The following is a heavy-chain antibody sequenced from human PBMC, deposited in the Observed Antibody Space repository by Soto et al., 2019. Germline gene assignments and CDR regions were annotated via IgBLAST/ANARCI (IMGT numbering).Heavy chain of an antibody. D-gene: IGHD3-22*01. CDR3: ARDPEGDYYDSSGTTNDY. CDR1: GFTFSSYW. J-gene: IGHJ4*02. Sequence: EVQLVESGGGLVQPGRSLRLSCAASGFTFSSYWMHWVRQAPGKGLVWVSRINSDGSSTSYADSVKGRFTISRDNAKNTLYLQMNSLRAEDTAVYYCARDPEGDYYDSSGTTNDYWGQGTLVTVSS. CDR2: INSDGSST. V-gene: IGHV3-74*01.